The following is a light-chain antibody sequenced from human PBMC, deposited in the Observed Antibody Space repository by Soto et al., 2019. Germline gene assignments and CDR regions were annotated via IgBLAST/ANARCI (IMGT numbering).Light chain of an antibody. CDR3: QHYNSYSGT. CDR1: QTVSSW. J-gene: IGKJ1*01. CDR2: KAS. V-gene: IGKV1-5*03. Sequence: DIQMTQSPSTLSGSVGDRVTITCRASQTVSSWLAWYQQKPGKAPKLLIYKASTLKSGVPSRFIGSGSGTEYTLTISSLQPDDFATYYCQHYNSYSGTFGQGTKVDIK.